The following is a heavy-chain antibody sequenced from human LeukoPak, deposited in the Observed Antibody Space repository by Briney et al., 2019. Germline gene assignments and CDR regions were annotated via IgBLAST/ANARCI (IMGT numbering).Heavy chain of an antibody. D-gene: IGHD2-2*01. CDR3: ARELAIVVVPAATDN. CDR1: GFTFSSYG. Sequence: GGSLRLSCAASGFTFSSYGMNWVRQAPGKGLEWVSSISSSSSYIYYADSVKGRFTISRDNAKNSLYLQMNSLRAEDTAVYYCARELAIVVVPAATDNWGQGTLVTVSS. V-gene: IGHV3-21*03. CDR2: ISSSSSYI. J-gene: IGHJ4*02.